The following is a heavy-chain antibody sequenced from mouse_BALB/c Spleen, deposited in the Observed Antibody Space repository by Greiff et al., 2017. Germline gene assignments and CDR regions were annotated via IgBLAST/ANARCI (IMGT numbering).Heavy chain of an antibody. CDR1: GFTFSSYA. CDR3: ARRLPFDY. Sequence: EVQVVESGGGLVKPGGSLKLSCAASGFTFSSYAMSWVRQTPEKRLEWVATISSGGSYTYYPDSVKGRFTISRDNAKNTLYLQMSSLRSEDTAMYYCARRLPFDYWGQGTTLTVSS. V-gene: IGHV5-9-3*01. D-gene: IGHD2-2*01. CDR2: ISSGGSYT. J-gene: IGHJ2*01.